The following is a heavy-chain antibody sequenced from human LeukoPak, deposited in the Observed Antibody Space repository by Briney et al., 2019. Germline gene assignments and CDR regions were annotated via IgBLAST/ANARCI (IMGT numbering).Heavy chain of an antibody. D-gene: IGHD3-22*01. CDR1: GYTFTSYG. J-gene: IGHJ3*02. CDR3: ARDWTDYYDSSGYYPGDI. Sequence: ASVTVSCKASGYTFTSYGISWVRQAHGQGIEWMGWISAYNGNTNYAQKLQSRVTMTTDTSTSTAYMELRSQRSHDTAVYYCARDWTDYYDSSGYYPGDIWGQGTMVTVSS. V-gene: IGHV1-18*01. CDR2: ISAYNGNT.